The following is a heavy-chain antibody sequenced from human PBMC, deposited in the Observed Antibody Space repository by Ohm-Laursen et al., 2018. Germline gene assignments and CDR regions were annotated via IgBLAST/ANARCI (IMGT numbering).Heavy chain of an antibody. CDR1: GFIFSNYA. D-gene: IGHD3-22*01. V-gene: IGHV3-23*01. CDR2: MSGSGDIT. J-gene: IGHJ6*02. Sequence: GSLRLSCTASGFIFSNYAMSWVRQPPGKGLEWVSAMSGSGDITTHADSVKGRFTISRDNSKNTLSLQMNGLRADDTAVYYCARHDSSDSPSHYYYYTMDVWGQGTTVTVSS. CDR3: ARHDSSDSPSHYYYYTMDV.